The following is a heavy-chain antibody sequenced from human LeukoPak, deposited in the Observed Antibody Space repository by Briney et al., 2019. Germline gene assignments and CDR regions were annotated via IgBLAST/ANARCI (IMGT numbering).Heavy chain of an antibody. CDR2: IYYDGSNI. D-gene: IGHD3-10*01. CDR1: EFTFTTYG. CDR3: ARGFRSGSSDSWFDP. Sequence: GRSLTLSCAASEFTFTTYGMHWVRQAPGKGLEWVAFIYYDGSNIYYADYVKGRFTISRDISKNTLYLQMDSLRAEDTAIYYCARGFRSGSSDSWFDPWGQGTLVTVSS. V-gene: IGHV3-33*01. J-gene: IGHJ5*02.